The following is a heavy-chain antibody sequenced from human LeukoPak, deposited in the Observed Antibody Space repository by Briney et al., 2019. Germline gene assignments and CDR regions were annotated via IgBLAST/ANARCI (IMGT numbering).Heavy chain of an antibody. J-gene: IGHJ5*02. CDR2: INPSGTT. CDR1: GYTFTSYC. CDR3: AKCSETGTTRWFDP. D-gene: IGHD1-7*01. V-gene: IGHV1-46*01. Sequence: ASVKVSCKASGYTFTSYCLHWVRQAPGQGLEWMGLINPSGTTTYAQNFQGRATMTRDTSASTAYMELSSLRSDDTAVYYCAKCSETGTTRWFDPWGQGTLVTVSS.